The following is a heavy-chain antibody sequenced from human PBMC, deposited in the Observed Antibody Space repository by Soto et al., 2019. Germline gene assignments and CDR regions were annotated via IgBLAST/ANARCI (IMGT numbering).Heavy chain of an antibody. J-gene: IGHJ6*02. CDR3: TRDLPAAISYYYYGMDV. CDR1: GFTFGDYA. D-gene: IGHD2-2*01. CDR2: IRSKAYGGTT. Sequence: GGSLRLSCTASGFTFGDYAMSWFRQAPGKGLEWVGFIRSKAYGGTTEYAASVKGRFTISRDDSKSIAYLQMNSLKTEDTAVYYCTRDLPAAISYYYYGMDVWGQRTTVTVSS. V-gene: IGHV3-49*03.